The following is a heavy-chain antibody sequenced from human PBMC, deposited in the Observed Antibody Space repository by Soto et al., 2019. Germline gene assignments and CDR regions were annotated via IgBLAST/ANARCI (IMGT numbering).Heavy chain of an antibody. V-gene: IGHV3-48*02. D-gene: IGHD5-12*01. J-gene: IGHJ5*02. Sequence: GGSLRLSCAASGFTFSSYSMNWVRQAPGKGLEWVSYISSSSSTIYYADSVKGRFTISRDIAKNSLYLQMNSLRDEDTAVYYCARDRDGYNYPNWFDPWGQGTLVTVSS. CDR3: ARDRDGYNYPNWFDP. CDR1: GFTFSSYS. CDR2: ISSSSSTI.